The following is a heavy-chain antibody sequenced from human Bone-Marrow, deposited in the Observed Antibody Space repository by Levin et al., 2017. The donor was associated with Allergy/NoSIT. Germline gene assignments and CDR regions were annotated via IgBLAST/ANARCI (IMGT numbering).Heavy chain of an antibody. J-gene: IGHJ2*01. V-gene: IGHV1-46*01. Sequence: GESLKISCKASGYTFMRYAVHWVRQAPGQGLEWVGMINPSAGWTNYAQKFQGRVTVTTDTSTSTVYMEVSSLTYEDTAVFYCARDVGDFRDYWYFDLWGRGTLVTVSS. CDR2: INPSAGWT. D-gene: IGHD4-17*01. CDR3: ARDVGDFRDYWYFDL. CDR1: GYTFMRYA.